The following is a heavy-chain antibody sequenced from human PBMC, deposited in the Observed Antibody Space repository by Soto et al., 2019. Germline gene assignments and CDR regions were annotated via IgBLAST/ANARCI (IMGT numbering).Heavy chain of an antibody. CDR2: IYYSRIT. D-gene: IGHD2-2*01. CDR3: ARSLGFCISTSCYPDAFDI. J-gene: IGHJ3*02. Sequence: QLQLQESGPGLVKPSETLSLTCTVSGGSISSSTYYWGWIRQPPGKGLEWIGTIYYSRITYFNPALKSRAPLSIDTSKNQFSLKLSSVTAADTAVYYGARSLGFCISTSCYPDAFDICGQGTMVTVSS. V-gene: IGHV4-39*01. CDR1: GGSISSSTYY.